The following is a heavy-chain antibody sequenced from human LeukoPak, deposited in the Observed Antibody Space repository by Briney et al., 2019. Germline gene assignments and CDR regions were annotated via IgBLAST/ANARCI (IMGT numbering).Heavy chain of an antibody. D-gene: IGHD3-10*01. J-gene: IGHJ4*02. V-gene: IGHV1-2*06. CDR2: INPNSGGT. CDR1: GYTFTGYY. CDR3: ARDFGPYYGSGSRDY. Sequence: GASVKVSCKASGYTFTGYYMHWVRQAPGQGLEWMRRINPNSGGTNYAQKFQGRVTMTRDTSISTAYMELSRLRSDDTAVYYCARDFGPYYGSGSRDYWGQGTLVTVSS.